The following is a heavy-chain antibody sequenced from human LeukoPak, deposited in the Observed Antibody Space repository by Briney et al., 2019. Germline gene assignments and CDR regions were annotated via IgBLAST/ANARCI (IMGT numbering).Heavy chain of an antibody. CDR3: ARGGPGRSLTIVPERTKYYMDV. CDR2: ISSSGRTI. J-gene: IGHJ6*03. D-gene: IGHD1-26*01. CDR1: GFTFSDYY. Sequence: GGSLRLSCAASGFTFSDYYMSWIRQAPGKGLEWVSYISSSGRTIYYADSVKGRFTISRDNAKNSLYLQMNSLRAEDTAVYYCARGGPGRSLTIVPERTKYYMDVWGKGATVTVSS. V-gene: IGHV3-11*04.